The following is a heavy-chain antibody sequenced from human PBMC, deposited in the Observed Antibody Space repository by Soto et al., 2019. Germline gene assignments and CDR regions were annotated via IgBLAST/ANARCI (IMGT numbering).Heavy chain of an antibody. J-gene: IGHJ6*02. D-gene: IGHD3-16*02. CDR2: IYSGGST. V-gene: IGHV3-53*04. CDR1: GFTVSSNY. Sequence: EVQLVESGGGLVQPGGSLRLSCAACGFTVSSNYMSWVRQAPGKGLEWVSVIYSGGSTYYADSVKGRFTISRHNSKNTLYLQMNSLRAEDTAVYYCARVDYRYYYYGMDVWGQGTTVTVSS. CDR3: ARVDYRYYYYGMDV.